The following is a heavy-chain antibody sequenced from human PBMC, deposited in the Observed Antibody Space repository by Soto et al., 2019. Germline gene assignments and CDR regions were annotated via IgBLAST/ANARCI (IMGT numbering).Heavy chain of an antibody. CDR2: ISGTGGNI. CDR3: AKTDIDLPKPY. CDR1: GFTFSTYA. Sequence: ESGGGLVQPGGSLRLSCAASGFTFSTYAMSWVRQAPGRGLEWVSAISGTGGNIYYADSVKGRFTISRDNSKNTLYLQMNSLRAEDAAVYYCAKTDIDLPKPYWGQGTLVTVSS. J-gene: IGHJ4*02. D-gene: IGHD5-12*01. V-gene: IGHV3-23*01.